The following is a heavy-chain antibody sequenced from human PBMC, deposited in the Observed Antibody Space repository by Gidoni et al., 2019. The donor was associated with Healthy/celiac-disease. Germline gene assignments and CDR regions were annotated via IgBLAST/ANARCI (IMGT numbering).Heavy chain of an antibody. CDR1: GGSISSSSYY. CDR3: ARGLDGDYDFWSGYGRWFDP. J-gene: IGHJ5*02. Sequence: QLQLQESGPGLVKPSETLSLTCTVSGGSISSSSYYWGWIRQPPGKGLEWIGSIYYSGSTYYNPSLKSRVTISVDTSKNQFSLKLSSVTAADTAVYYCARGLDGDYDFWSGYGRWFDPWGQGTLVTVSS. D-gene: IGHD3-3*01. CDR2: IYYSGST. V-gene: IGHV4-39*07.